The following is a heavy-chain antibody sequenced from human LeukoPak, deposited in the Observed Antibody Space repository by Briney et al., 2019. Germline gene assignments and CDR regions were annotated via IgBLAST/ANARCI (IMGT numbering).Heavy chain of an antibody. CDR2: ISAYNGNT. CDR1: GYTFTSYC. D-gene: IGHD3-22*01. CDR3: ARLTYYYDSSFDY. V-gene: IGHV1-18*01. Sequence: ASVKVSCKASGYTFTSYCMSWVRQAPGQGLEWMGWISAYNGNTNYAQKLPGRVTMTTDTSTSTAYMELRSLRSDDTAVYYCARLTYYYDSSFDYWGQGTLVTVSS. J-gene: IGHJ4*02.